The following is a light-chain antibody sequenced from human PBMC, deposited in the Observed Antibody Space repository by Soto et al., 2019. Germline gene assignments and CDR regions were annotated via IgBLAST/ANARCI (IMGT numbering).Light chain of an antibody. J-gene: IGKJ5*01. Sequence: EVVMTESPATLSVSAGEGATVSCRASQDVISSYLAWYKQRRGQAPRLLIYGASSRATGIPDRFSGSGSGTDFTLTISRLEPEDFAVYYCQQYGSSPITFGQGTRLEI. V-gene: IGKV3-20*01. CDR1: QDVISSY. CDR3: QQYGSSPIT. CDR2: GAS.